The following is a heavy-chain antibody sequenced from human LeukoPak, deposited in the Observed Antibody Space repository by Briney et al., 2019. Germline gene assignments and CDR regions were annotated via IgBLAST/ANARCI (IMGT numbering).Heavy chain of an antibody. V-gene: IGHV3-15*01. CDR2: MTKKADGGAT. Sequence: GGALRLCCAASGFRFSDAWMSWVRQAPGKGLEWVGRMTKKADGGATEYAAPAKGTFTLSRDESKNTLYLQIDSLKIEDTALYYCTTIGGPGPTNPRYWGQGTLVTVSS. CDR3: TTIGGPGPTNPRY. J-gene: IGHJ4*02. D-gene: IGHD1-26*01. CDR1: GFRFSDAW.